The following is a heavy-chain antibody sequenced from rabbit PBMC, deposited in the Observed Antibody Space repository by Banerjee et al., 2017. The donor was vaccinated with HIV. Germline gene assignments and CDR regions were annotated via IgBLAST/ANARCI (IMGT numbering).Heavy chain of an antibody. CDR2: IYAGSGST. V-gene: IGHV1S40*01. D-gene: IGHD8-1*01. Sequence: QSLEESGGDLVKPGASLTLTCTASGFSFSSSYYICWVRQAPGKGLEWIGCIYAGSGSTYCASWAKGRFTISKPSATTVTLQMTSLTAADPATYFCARERYAATSYNLWGQGTLVTVS. J-gene: IGHJ4*01. CDR3: ARERYAATSYNL. CDR1: GFSFSSSYY.